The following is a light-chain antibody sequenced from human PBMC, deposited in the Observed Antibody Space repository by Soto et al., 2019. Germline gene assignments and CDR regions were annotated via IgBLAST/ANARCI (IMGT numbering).Light chain of an antibody. CDR3: QQYNSYSRT. V-gene: IGKV1-5*03. CDR2: KAS. CDR1: QYISTY. J-gene: IGKJ1*01. Sequence: DIQMTQSPSSLSASVGDRVTITCRASQYISTYLSWYQQKPGKAPKLLIYKASSLESGVPSRFSGSGSGTEFTLTISSLQPDDFATYYCQQYNSYSRTFGQGTKVDNK.